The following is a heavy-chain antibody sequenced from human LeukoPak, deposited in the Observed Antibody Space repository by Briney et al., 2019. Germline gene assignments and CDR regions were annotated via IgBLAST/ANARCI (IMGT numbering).Heavy chain of an antibody. CDR2: IKPDGGEK. CDR1: GFTFNNYW. Sequence: PGGSLRLSCAASGFTFNNYWMSWVRQAPGKGLEWVANIKPDGGEKYYADSVKGRFTISRDNSKNTLYLQMNRLRAEDTAVYYCEGSGWYGVYYFDYWGQGTLVTVSS. CDR3: EGSGWYGVYYFDY. V-gene: IGHV3-7*03. D-gene: IGHD6-19*01. J-gene: IGHJ4*02.